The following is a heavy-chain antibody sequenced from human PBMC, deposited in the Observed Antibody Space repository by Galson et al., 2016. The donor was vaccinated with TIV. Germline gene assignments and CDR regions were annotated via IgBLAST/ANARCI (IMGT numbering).Heavy chain of an antibody. D-gene: IGHD3-16*02. CDR2: FDPEVQKT. V-gene: IGHV1-24*01. CDR3: ATVAWFPGLSLDN. CDR1: GDSLSEIV. J-gene: IGHJ4*02. Sequence: SVKVSCKVSGDSLSEIVIHRVRQAPGKGLEWKGGFDPEVQKTIYAQKMQGRVTMTADTSTDTAYMELGSLRLEDTAVYYCATVAWFPGLSLDNWGQGTLVIVSS.